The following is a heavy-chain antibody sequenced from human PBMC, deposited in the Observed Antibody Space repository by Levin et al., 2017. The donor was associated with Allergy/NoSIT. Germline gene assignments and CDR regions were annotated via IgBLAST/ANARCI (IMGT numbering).Heavy chain of an antibody. J-gene: IGHJ6*02. CDR1: GFTFDDYA. CDR3: AKGLGYCSGGSCYIAHYYYGMDV. CDR2: ISWNSGSI. Sequence: SLKISCAASGFTFDDYAMHWVRQAPGKGLEWVSGISWNSGSIGYADSVKGRFTISRDNAKNSLYLQMNSLRAEDTALYYCAKGLGYCSGGSCYIAHYYYGMDVWGQGTTVTVSS. D-gene: IGHD2-15*01. V-gene: IGHV3-9*01.